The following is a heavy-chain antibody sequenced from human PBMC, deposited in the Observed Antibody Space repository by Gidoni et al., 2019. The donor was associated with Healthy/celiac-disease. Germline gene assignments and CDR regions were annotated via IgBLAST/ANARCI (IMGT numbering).Heavy chain of an antibody. Sequence: QVQLVESGGGVVQPGRSLRLSCAASGVTFSSYGMHWVRQAPGTGLAWVAVIAYDGSNKYYADSVKGRFTISRDNSKNTLYLQMNSLRAEDTAVYYCANAVDIVATGFDYWGQGTLVTVSS. CDR3: ANAVDIVATGFDY. CDR1: GVTFSSYG. V-gene: IGHV3-30*18. D-gene: IGHD5-12*01. J-gene: IGHJ4*02. CDR2: IAYDGSNK.